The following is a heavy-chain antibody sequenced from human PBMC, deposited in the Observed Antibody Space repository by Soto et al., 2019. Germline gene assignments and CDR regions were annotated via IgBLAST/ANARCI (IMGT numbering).Heavy chain of an antibody. CDR1: GFTFRNYA. J-gene: IGHJ4*02. D-gene: IGHD5-18*01. CDR3: AKGGYTSYYDY. CDR2: IRASGDST. V-gene: IGHV3-23*01. Sequence: EVQLLESGGGLVQPAGSLRPSCAASGFTFRNYAMTWVRQAPGKGLEWVSTIRASGDSTYYADSVKGRITISRDNSKNTVYLQMNTLEAEDTAVYFCAKGGYTSYYDYWGQGILVTVSS.